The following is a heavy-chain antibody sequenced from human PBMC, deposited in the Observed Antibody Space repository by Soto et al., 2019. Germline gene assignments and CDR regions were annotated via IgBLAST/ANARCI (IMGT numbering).Heavy chain of an antibody. J-gene: IGHJ4*02. Sequence: SETLSLTCTVSGGSVSSGSYYWSWIRQPPGKGLEWIGYIYYSGSTNYNPSLKSRVTISVDTSKNQFSLKLSSVTAADTAVYYCARGQYSGYDRLFDYWGQGTLVTVSS. D-gene: IGHD5-12*01. CDR1: GGSVSSGSYY. V-gene: IGHV4-61*01. CDR3: ARGQYSGYDRLFDY. CDR2: IYYSGST.